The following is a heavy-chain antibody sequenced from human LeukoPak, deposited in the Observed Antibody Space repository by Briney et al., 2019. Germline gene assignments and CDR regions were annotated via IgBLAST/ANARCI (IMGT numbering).Heavy chain of an antibody. J-gene: IGHJ4*02. D-gene: IGHD7-27*01. V-gene: IGHV3-23*01. CDR1: GFTFSNYA. CDR3: VQDWAWGAFGY. CDR2: ITPDAGRT. Sequence: GGPLRLSCAASGFTFSNYAMTWVRQAPGKGLEWVSGITPDAGRTYYADSVKGRFTIYRDNSKNTVYLQMNSLGAEDTAVYYCVQDWAWGAFGYWGQGTLVTVSS.